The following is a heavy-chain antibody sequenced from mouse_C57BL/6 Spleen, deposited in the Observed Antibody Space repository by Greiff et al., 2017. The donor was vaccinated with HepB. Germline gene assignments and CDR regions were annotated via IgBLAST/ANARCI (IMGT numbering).Heavy chain of an antibody. CDR3: ARGRSGTYFDY. CDR2: INPNNGGT. V-gene: IGHV1-18*01. Sequence: EVKLVESGPELVKPGASVKIPCKASGYTFTDYNMDWVKQSHGKSLEWIGDINPNNGGTIYNQKFKGKATLTVDKSSSTAYMELRSLTSEDTAVYYCARGRSGTYFDYWGRGTTLTVSS. J-gene: IGHJ2*01. D-gene: IGHD4-1*01. CDR1: GYTFTDYN.